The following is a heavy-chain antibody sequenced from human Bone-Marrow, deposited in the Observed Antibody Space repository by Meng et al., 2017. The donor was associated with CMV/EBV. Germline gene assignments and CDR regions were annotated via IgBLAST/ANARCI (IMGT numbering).Heavy chain of an antibody. V-gene: IGHV3-53*05. CDR1: GISVNGNY. CDR2: IYGGGTT. J-gene: IGHJ4*02. Sequence: RLSGAAFGISVNGNYMNWVRQAPGKGLEWVSVIYGGGTTNYADSVKGRFSISRDNSKNTLYLQMNSLRTEDTAVYFCVRAAAGAIDFWGQGILVTVSS. CDR3: VRAAAGAIDF. D-gene: IGHD6-13*01.